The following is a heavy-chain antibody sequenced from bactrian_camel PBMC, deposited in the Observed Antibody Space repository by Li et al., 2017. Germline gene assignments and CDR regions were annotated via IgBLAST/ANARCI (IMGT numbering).Heavy chain of an antibody. CDR3: AARKWPWLIKLDVPATTAGEWEY. V-gene: IGHV3S6*01. CDR1: AYILEQCG. CDR2: IYTGGGVT. Sequence: HVQLVESGGGSVQAGGSLKLTCAGSAYILEQCGMGWFRQAPGKGLEWVSSIYTGGGVTYYADSVKGRLTISKDNAKNTLYLQMNSLKPEDTAMYYCAARKWPWLIKLDVPATTAGEWEYWGQGTQVTVS. J-gene: IGHJ4*01. D-gene: IGHD1*01.